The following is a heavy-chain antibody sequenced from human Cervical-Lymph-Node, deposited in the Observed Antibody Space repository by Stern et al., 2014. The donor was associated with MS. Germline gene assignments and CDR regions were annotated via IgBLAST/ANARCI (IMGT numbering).Heavy chain of an antibody. CDR2: IYPGDSEP. V-gene: IGHV5-51*03. Sequence: VQLVQSGAELKKPGASLRISCKGSGYSLTNTWIGWVRQMPGKGLEWMGNIYPGDSEPIYSPSFQGQFTISANKSTTPAYLQWSSLKASDTAMYYCARGRGIALRPDYWGQGTLVTVSS. CDR1: GYSLTNTW. J-gene: IGHJ4*02. CDR3: ARGRGIALRPDY. D-gene: IGHD6-13*01.